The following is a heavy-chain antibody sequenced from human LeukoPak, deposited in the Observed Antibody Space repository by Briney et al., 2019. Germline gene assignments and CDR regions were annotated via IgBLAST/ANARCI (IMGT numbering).Heavy chain of an antibody. Sequence: PSETLSLTCAVSGGSISSDHWWSWVRQPPGKSLEWIGEIFHIGVTNYKPSLKSRLTMSVDLSENHISLKLTSVTAADTAVYYCAREGGFYRPLDYTGQGTLVTVSS. CDR2: IFHIGVT. J-gene: IGHJ4*02. CDR1: GGSISSDHW. D-gene: IGHD3-3*01. CDR3: AREGGFYRPLDY. V-gene: IGHV4-4*02.